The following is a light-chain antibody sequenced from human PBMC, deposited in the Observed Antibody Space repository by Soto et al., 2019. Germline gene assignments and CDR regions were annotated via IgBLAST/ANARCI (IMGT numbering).Light chain of an antibody. CDR1: QTINSA. Sequence: DIQMTQSPSTLSASVGDRVTITCRASQTINSALAWYQQRPGKAPKLLIYTASSLESGATSRFSGSGSGAEFTLTISSLQPDDFASYYCVQYHSYPFTFGGGTRWIS. CDR2: TAS. CDR3: VQYHSYPFT. J-gene: IGKJ4*01. V-gene: IGKV1-5*03.